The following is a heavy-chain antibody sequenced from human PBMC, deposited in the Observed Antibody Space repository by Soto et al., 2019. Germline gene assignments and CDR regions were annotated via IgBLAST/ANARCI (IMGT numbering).Heavy chain of an antibody. D-gene: IGHD1-7*01. Sequence: KTSETLSLTCTVSGYSISRDYYWGWIRQPPGKGLEWIAAIYHSGSTYYHPSLKTRVTLSVDTSKNQFSLRLNSVTAADTAVYYCARMFNWNYKGPIEYWGQGALVTVSS. J-gene: IGHJ4*02. CDR1: GYSISRDYY. V-gene: IGHV4-38-2*02. CDR3: ARMFNWNYKGPIEY. CDR2: IYHSGST.